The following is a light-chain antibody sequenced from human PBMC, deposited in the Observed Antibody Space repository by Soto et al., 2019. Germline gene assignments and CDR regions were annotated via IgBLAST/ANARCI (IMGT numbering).Light chain of an antibody. CDR1: QSVSSSY. J-gene: IGKJ1*01. CDR2: GAS. CDR3: QQYGSSPWT. V-gene: IGKV3-20*01. Sequence: EIVLTQSPGTLSLSPGERHTLSCRASQSVSSSYLAWYQEKPGQAPRXXIYGASSRATGIPDRFSVSGSGTDFTLNLSRLEPEDCEVYDGQQYGSSPWTFGQGTKVDIK.